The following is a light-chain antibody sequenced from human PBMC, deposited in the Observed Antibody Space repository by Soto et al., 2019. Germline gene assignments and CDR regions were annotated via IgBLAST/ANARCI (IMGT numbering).Light chain of an antibody. CDR1: QSVTTN. CDR3: QQQNHLPGT. V-gene: IGKV3-15*01. J-gene: IGKJ1*01. Sequence: EIVMTQSPATLSVSPGERATLSCRASQSVTTNLAWYQLKPGQAPRLLIYGASTRATAFPARLSGSGSGTEFTLTISSLLSEDFAVYSCQQQNHLPGTFGQGTKVEVK. CDR2: GAS.